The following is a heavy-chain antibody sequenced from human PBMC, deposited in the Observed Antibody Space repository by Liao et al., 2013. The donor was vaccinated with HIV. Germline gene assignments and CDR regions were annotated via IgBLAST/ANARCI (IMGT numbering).Heavy chain of an antibody. CDR1: GGSMSSYY. D-gene: IGHD3-16*01. Sequence: QVHLQESGPGQVKSWETLALTCSVSGGSMSSYYWSWIRQPPGKGLEYIGYMYYAGTTNYNPSLESRVTISVDTSENQFSLRLRSVTAADTAVYYCASLPRGQLVNAYFDFWGPWNPGHRLL. CDR2: MYYAGTT. J-gene: IGHJ4*01. CDR3: ASLPRGQLVNAYFDF. V-gene: IGHV4-59*01.